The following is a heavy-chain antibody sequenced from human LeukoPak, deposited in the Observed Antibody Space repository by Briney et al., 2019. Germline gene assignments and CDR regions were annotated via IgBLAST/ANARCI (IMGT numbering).Heavy chain of an antibody. J-gene: IGHJ6*02. CDR3: ARSIGLTGGGVDV. Sequence: GGFLRLSCAASGFTFSDYNMNWVRQAPGKGLEWVSYITNGGSTIHHADSVKGRFTISRDNAKKTLHLQMNSLRAEDTAVYYCARSIGLTGGGVDVWGQGTTVTVSS. D-gene: IGHD3-9*01. CDR1: GFTFSDYN. V-gene: IGHV3-11*01. CDR2: ITNGGSTI.